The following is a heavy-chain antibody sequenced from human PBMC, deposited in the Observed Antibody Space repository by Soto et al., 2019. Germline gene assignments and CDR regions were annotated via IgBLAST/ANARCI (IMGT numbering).Heavy chain of an antibody. CDR1: GDSVSSNSAA. CDR2: TYYRSKWYN. Sequence: PSQTLSLTCAISGDSVSSNSAAWNWIRQSPSRGLEWLGRTYYRSKWYNDYAVSVKSRITINPDTSKNQFSLQLSSVTPEDTAVYYCARSSIAVRGPWFDPWGQGTMVTVSS. CDR3: ARSSIAVRGPWFDP. V-gene: IGHV6-1*01. D-gene: IGHD6-6*01. J-gene: IGHJ5*02.